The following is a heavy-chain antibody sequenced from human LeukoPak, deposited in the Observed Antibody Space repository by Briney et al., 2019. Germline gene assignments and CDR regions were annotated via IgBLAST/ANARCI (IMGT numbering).Heavy chain of an antibody. Sequence: GGSLRLSCAASGFTFSSYAMSWVRQAPGKGLEWVSAISGSGGSTYYADSVKGRFTISRDNSKNTLYLQMNSLRAEDTAVYYCAKATVPAVHYGMDVWGQGTTVTVSS. CDR2: ISGSGGST. J-gene: IGHJ6*02. D-gene: IGHD2-2*01. V-gene: IGHV3-23*01. CDR1: GFTFSSYA. CDR3: AKATVPAVHYGMDV.